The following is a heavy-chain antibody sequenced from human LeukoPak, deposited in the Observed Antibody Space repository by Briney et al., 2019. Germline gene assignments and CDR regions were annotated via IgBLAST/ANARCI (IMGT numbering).Heavy chain of an antibody. CDR1: GYTFTGYY. CDR3: ASYYYDSSGRNDAFDI. Sequence: ASVKVSCKASGYTFTGYYMHWVRQAPGQGLEWRGWINPNSGGTNYAQKFQGRVTMTRDTSISTAYMELSRLRSDDTAVYYCASYYYDSSGRNDAFDIWGQGTMVTVSS. V-gene: IGHV1-2*02. J-gene: IGHJ3*02. D-gene: IGHD3-22*01. CDR2: INPNSGGT.